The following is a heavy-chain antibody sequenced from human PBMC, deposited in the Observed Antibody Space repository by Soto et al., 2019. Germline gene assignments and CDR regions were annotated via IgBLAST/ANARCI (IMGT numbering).Heavy chain of an antibody. CDR2: ISAYNGNT. Sequence: SVKVSFRAPGYTFTSFGISWVRQAPGQGLEWMGWISAYNGNTNYAQKLQGRVTMTTDTSTSTAYMELRSLRSDDTAVYYCARSGGNSVYGWFDPWGQGTLVTVSS. CDR3: ARSGGNSVYGWFDP. D-gene: IGHD2-21*02. V-gene: IGHV1-18*01. J-gene: IGHJ5*02. CDR1: GYTFTSFG.